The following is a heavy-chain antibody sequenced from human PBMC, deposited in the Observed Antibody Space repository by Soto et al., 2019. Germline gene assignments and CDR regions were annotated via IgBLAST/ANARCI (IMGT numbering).Heavy chain of an antibody. V-gene: IGHV1-69*12. D-gene: IGHD6-19*01. CDR2: IIPIFGTA. CDR1: GGTFSSYA. CDR3: ARTLAVAGTFYYYYGMDV. Sequence: QVQLVQSGAEVKKPGSSVKVSCKASGGTFSSYAISWVRQAPGQGLEWMGGIIPIFGTANYAQKFQGRVTIPADXXTXTXXMELSSLRSEDTAVYYCARTLAVAGTFYYYYGMDVWGQGTTVTVSS. J-gene: IGHJ6*02.